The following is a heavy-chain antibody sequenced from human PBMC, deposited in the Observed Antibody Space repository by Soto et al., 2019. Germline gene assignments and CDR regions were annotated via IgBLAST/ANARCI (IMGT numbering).Heavy chain of an antibody. J-gene: IGHJ6*02. CDR1: GFTVSSNY. D-gene: IGHD1-26*01. CDR3: ARDLGGSYYYYGMDV. V-gene: IGHV3-53*01. Sequence: GESLRLSCAASGFTVSSNYMSWVRQAPGKGLEWVSVIYSGGSTYYADSVKGRFTISRGNSKNTLYLQMNSLRAEDTAVYYCARDLGGSYYYYGMDVWGQGTTVTVSS. CDR2: IYSGGST.